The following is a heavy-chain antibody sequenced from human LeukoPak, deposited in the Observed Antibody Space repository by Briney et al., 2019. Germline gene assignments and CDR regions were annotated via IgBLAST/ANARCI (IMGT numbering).Heavy chain of an antibody. CDR2: ISSSSSYI. D-gene: IGHD3-10*01. Sequence: GGSLRLSCAASGFTFSSYSVNWVRQAPGKGLEWVSSISSSSSYIYYADSVKGRFTISRDNAKNSLYLQMNSLRAEDTAVYYCASNPIYGSGSYYHWGQGTLVTVSS. CDR1: GFTFSSYS. V-gene: IGHV3-21*01. J-gene: IGHJ4*02. CDR3: ASNPIYGSGSYYH.